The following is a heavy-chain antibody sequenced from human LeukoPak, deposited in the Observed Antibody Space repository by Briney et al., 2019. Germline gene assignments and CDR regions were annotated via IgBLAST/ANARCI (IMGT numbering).Heavy chain of an antibody. J-gene: IGHJ6*03. D-gene: IGHD3-9*01. CDR3: ARVIAYYDILTPRDYYMDV. CDR2: INHSGST. V-gene: IGHV4-34*01. CDR1: GGSISSYY. Sequence: SGTLSLTCTVSGGSISSYYWSWIRQPPGKGLEWIGEINHSGSTNYNPSLKSRVTISVDTSKNQFSLKLSSVTAANTAVYYCARVIAYYDILTPRDYYMDVWGKGTTVTISS.